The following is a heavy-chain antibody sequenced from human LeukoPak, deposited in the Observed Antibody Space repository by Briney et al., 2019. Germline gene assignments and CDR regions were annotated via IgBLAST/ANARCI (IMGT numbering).Heavy chain of an antibody. CDR1: GYTLTELS. CDR3: ARDGPAQMVDFDY. J-gene: IGHJ4*02. V-gene: IGHV1-24*01. D-gene: IGHD5-24*01. CDR2: FDPEDGET. Sequence: ASVKVSCKVSGYTLTELSMHWVRQAPGKGREWRGGFDPEDGETIYAQKFQGRVTMTEDTSTDTAYMELSRLRPDDTAVYYCARDGPAQMVDFDYWGQGTLVTVSS.